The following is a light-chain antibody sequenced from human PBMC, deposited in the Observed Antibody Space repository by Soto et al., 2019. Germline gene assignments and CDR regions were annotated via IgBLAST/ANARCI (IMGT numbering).Light chain of an antibody. CDR2: GQX. J-gene: IGKJ4*02. CDR1: QSVIRSY. Sequence: ESVLTQSPGTLALSPGERATLCXRASQSVIRSYLAWYQHQPXXPTRIXXXGQXSRATGIPDRFSGSGSGKDFTLTISRLEPEDFAVYYCQQYGRSPPSTFGGGTKVDIK. CDR3: QQYGRSPPST. V-gene: IGKV3-20*01.